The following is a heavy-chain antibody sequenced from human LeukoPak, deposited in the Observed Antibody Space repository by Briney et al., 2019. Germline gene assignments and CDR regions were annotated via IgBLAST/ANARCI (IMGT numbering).Heavy chain of an antibody. J-gene: IGHJ4*02. V-gene: IGHV3-64*01. D-gene: IGHD4-17*01. CDR3: ARKRDYEGSLFAY. Sequence: GESLTLSCAASGFTFSSYAMHWVRQPPGKGLEYVSAISSDGGRTYYANSVKGRLTISRDNSKNTLYVQMGSLRAEEMAVYYCARKRDYEGSLFAYWGQGTLVTVSS. CDR2: ISSDGGRT. CDR1: GFTFSSYA.